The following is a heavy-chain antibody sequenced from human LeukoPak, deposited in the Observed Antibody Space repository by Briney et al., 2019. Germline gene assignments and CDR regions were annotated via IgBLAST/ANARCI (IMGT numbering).Heavy chain of an antibody. CDR3: ARGSSSGRPSVYYYGMDV. CDR1: GFTFSDYY. V-gene: IGHV3-11*01. Sequence: PGGSLRLSCAASGFTFSDYYMSWIRQAPGKGLEWVSYISSSGSTIYYADSVKGRFTISRDNAKNSLYLQMNSLRAEDTAVYYCARGSSSGRPSVYYYGMDVWGQGTTVTVSS. J-gene: IGHJ6*02. CDR2: ISSSGSTI. D-gene: IGHD6-19*01.